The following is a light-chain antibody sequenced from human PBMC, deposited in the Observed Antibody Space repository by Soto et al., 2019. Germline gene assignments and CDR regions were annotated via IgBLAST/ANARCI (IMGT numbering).Light chain of an antibody. V-gene: IGKV3-20*01. J-gene: IGKJ2*01. CDR1: QSVSSSY. CDR2: GAS. CDR3: QQYGTSPYT. Sequence: EIVLTQSPGTLSLSPGERATLSCRASQSVSSSYLAWYQQKPGQAPRLLFYGASSRATGIPDRFSGSGSGTDFTLTIRRLEPEDFAVDSCQQYGTSPYTFGQGTKLQIK.